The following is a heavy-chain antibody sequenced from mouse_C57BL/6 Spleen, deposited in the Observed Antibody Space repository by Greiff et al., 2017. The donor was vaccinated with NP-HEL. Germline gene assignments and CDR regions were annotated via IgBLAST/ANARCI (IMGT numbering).Heavy chain of an antibody. CDR2: ISDGGSYT. CDR1: GFTFSSYA. CDR3: AREDTTTMDY. J-gene: IGHJ4*01. D-gene: IGHD5-1-1*01. Sequence: EVQGVESGGGLVKPGGSLKLSCAASGFTFSSYAMSWVRQTPEKRLEWVATISDGGSYTYYPDNVKGRFTISRDNAKNNLYLQMSHLKSKDTAMYYCAREDTTTMDYWGQGTSVTVSS. V-gene: IGHV5-4*01.